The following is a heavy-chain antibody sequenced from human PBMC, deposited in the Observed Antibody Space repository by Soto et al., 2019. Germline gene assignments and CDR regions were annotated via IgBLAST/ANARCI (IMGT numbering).Heavy chain of an antibody. CDR3: ARDGVFYYGSGTRYFDY. Sequence: QVQLQESGPGLVKPSQTLSLTCTVSGGSISSGDYYWSWIRQPPGKGLEWIGYIYYRGSTYYNPSLKSRVTISVDTSKNRFSRKLSSVTAAVTAVYYCARDGVFYYGSGTRYFDYWGQGTLVTVSS. V-gene: IGHV4-30-4*01. J-gene: IGHJ4*02. CDR1: GGSISSGDYY. D-gene: IGHD3-10*01. CDR2: IYYRGST.